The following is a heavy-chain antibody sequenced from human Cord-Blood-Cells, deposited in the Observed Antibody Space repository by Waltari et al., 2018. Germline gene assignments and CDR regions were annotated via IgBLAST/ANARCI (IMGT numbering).Heavy chain of an antibody. J-gene: IGHJ6*03. Sequence: QPQMVQSEAEVMKPGSSVTVFCKAYGCTFSIDAIIWLRQAPGQGLEWMGGITPIFGTANYAQKFQGRVTITADESTSTAYMELSSLRSEDTAVYYCARDSGGVTGYYYMDVWGKRTTVTVSS. CDR1: GCTFSIDA. CDR2: ITPIFGTA. CDR3: ARDSGGVTGYYYMDV. V-gene: IGHV1-69*01. D-gene: IGHD3-10*01.